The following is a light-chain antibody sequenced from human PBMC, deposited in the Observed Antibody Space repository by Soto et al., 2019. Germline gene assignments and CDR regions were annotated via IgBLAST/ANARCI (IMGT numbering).Light chain of an antibody. J-gene: IGKJ5*01. Sequence: DIQMTQSPSSLSASVGDRVTITCQASQDISNYLNWYQQKPGKAPKLLIYDASNLETGVPSRFSRSGSVTDFTFTISSLQPEDIATYYCQQYDNLPITFGQGTRLEIK. CDR2: DAS. CDR1: QDISNY. CDR3: QQYDNLPIT. V-gene: IGKV1-33*01.